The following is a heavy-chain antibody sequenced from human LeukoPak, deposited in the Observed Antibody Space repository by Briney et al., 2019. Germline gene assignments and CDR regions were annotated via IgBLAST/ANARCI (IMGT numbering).Heavy chain of an antibody. CDR2: IKSKTDGGTT. J-gene: IGHJ6*02. V-gene: IGHV3-15*01. Sequence: GGSLRLSCAASGFTFSNAWMSWVRQAPGKGLEWVGRIKSKTDGGTTDYAAPVKGRFTISRDDSKSTLYLQMNSLKTEDTAVYYCTTGITMVRGTNPDQYYGMDVWGQGTTVTVSS. CDR1: GFTFSNAW. CDR3: TTGITMVRGTNPDQYYGMDV. D-gene: IGHD3-10*01.